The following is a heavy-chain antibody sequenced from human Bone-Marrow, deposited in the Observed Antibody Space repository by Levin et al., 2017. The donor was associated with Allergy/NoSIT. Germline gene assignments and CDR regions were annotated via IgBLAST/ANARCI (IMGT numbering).Heavy chain of an antibody. D-gene: IGHD3-22*01. J-gene: IGHJ2*01. V-gene: IGHV3-7*01. CDR2: IKQDGSEK. CDR1: GFTFSSYW. CDR3: ARRRSGYYYDSSGYYLPTGYFDL. Sequence: GGSLRLSCAASGFTFSSYWMSWVRQAPGKGLEWVANIKQDGSEKYYVDSVKGRFTISRDNAKNSLYLQMNSLRAEDTAVYYCARRRSGYYYDSSGYYLPTGYFDLWGRGTLVTVSS.